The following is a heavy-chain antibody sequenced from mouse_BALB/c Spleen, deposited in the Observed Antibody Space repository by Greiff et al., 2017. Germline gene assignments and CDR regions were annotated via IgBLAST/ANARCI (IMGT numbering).Heavy chain of an antibody. CDR2: ISSGGST. J-gene: IGHJ3*01. CDR1: GFTFSSYA. D-gene: IGHD2-3*01. V-gene: IGHV5-6-5*01. Sequence: EVKLMESGGGLVKPGGSLKLSCAASGFTFSSYAMSWVRQTPEKRLEWVASISSGGSTYYPDSVKGRFTISRDNARNILYLQMSSLRSEDTAMFYCARVYDGYYEAWFAYWGQGTLVTVSA. CDR3: ARVYDGYYEAWFAY.